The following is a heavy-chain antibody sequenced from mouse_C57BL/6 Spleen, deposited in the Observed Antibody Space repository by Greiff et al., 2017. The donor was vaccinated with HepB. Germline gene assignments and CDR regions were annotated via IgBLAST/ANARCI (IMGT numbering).Heavy chain of an antibody. CDR2: ISDGGSYT. Sequence: DVKLVESGGGLVKPGGSLKLSCAASGFTFSSYAMSWVRQTPEKRLEWVATISDGGSYTYYPDNVKGRFTISRDNAKNNLFLQMSHLKSEDTAMYYCARSSTVVATGYFDYWGQGTTLTVSS. CDR1: GFTFSSYA. J-gene: IGHJ2*01. V-gene: IGHV5-4*03. CDR3: ARSSTVVATGYFDY. D-gene: IGHD1-1*01.